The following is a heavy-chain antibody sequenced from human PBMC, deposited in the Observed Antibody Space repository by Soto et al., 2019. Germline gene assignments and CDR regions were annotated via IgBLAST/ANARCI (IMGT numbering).Heavy chain of an antibody. V-gene: IGHV3-74*01. CDR2: ISGDGVTT. J-gene: IGHJ4*02. CDR3: AREYYGLLTGYYTDY. Sequence: VQLVESGGDLVQRGGSLRLSCAASGFPFSSYWMHWVRHTPGKGLDWVARISGDGVTTYYADSVTARFTVSRDNAKNTLSLQISGLRAEDTAVYYCAREYYGLLTGYYTDYWGQGTLVSVSS. D-gene: IGHD3-9*01. CDR1: GFPFSSYW.